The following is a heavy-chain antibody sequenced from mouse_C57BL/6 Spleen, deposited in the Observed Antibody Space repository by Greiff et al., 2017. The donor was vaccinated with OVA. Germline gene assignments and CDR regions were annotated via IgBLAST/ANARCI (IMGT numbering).Heavy chain of an antibody. V-gene: IGHV1-26*01. CDR3: AVYYYCSSHYYAMDY. J-gene: IGHJ4*01. CDR1: GYTFTDYY. CDR2: INPNNGGT. Sequence: EVQLQQSGPELVKPGASVKISCKASGYTFTDYYMNWVQQSHGKSLEWIGDINPNNGGTSYNQKFKGKATLTVDKSSSTAYMERRSLTSEDSAVYYCAVYYYCSSHYYAMDYWGQGTSVTVSS. D-gene: IGHD1-1*01.